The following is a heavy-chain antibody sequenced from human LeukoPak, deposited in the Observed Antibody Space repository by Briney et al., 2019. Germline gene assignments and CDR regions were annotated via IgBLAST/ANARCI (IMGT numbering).Heavy chain of an antibody. D-gene: IGHD3-3*01. J-gene: IGHJ3*02. Sequence: ASVKVSCTASGYTFTNYYIHWVRHAPGQGLEWMGWINSNRGGTNYAQKFQGRVTITRDTSISTAYMELRSVRSDDTAVYYCARDHGDDAFDIWGPGTMVTVSS. CDR2: INSNRGGT. V-gene: IGHV1-2*02. CDR1: GYTFTNYY. CDR3: ARDHGDDAFDI.